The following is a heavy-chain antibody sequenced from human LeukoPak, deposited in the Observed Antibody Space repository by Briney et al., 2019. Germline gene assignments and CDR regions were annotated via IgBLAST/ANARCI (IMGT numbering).Heavy chain of an antibody. CDR3: ASARRSYSDY. J-gene: IGHJ4*02. D-gene: IGHD2-15*01. CDR2: INQDGSVK. CDR1: GFSFITYW. V-gene: IGHV3-7*01. Sequence: PGGSLRLSCGASGFSFITYWMSWVRQAPGKGLEWVANINQDGSVKYYVDSLKGRITIYRDNAKNSVYLQMNSLRAEDTAVYYCASARRSYSDYWGQGTLVTVSS.